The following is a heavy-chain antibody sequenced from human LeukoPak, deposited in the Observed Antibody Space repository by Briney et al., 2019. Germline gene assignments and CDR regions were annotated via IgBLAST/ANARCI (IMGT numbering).Heavy chain of an antibody. CDR3: ARTRRPVAVAGPYYFDY. V-gene: IGHV4-31*03. CDR2: IYYSGST. J-gene: IGHJ4*02. Sequence: SQTLSLTCTVSGGSISSGGYHWSWIRQHPGKGLEWIGYIYYSGSTYYNPSLKSRVTISVDTSKNQFSLKLSSVTAADTAVYYCARTRRPVAVAGPYYFDYWGQGTLVTVSS. CDR1: GGSISSGGYH. D-gene: IGHD6-19*01.